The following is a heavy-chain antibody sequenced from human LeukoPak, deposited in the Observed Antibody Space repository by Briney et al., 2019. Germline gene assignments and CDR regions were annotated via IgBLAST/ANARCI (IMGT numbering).Heavy chain of an antibody. CDR3: ARDLNYYDSSGFYWAGDY. J-gene: IGHJ4*02. V-gene: IGHV1-18*01. Sequence: ASVKVSCKVSGYTLTELSMHWVRQAPGQGLEWLGWISAYNGNTNYAQKLQGRVTMTTDTSTNTAYMELRSLRSDDTAVYYCARDLNYYDSSGFYWAGDYWGQGTLVTVSS. D-gene: IGHD3-22*01. CDR1: GYTLTELS. CDR2: ISAYNGNT.